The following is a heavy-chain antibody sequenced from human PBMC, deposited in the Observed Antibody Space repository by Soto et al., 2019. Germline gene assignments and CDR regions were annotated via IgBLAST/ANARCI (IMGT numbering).Heavy chain of an antibody. CDR2: IYHTGSS. V-gene: IGHV4-30-4*01. CDR1: GVSISSGNYY. D-gene: IGHD3-3*01. Sequence: QVQLQESGPGLVMPSQTLSLTCTVSGVSISSGNYYWGWLRQPPGKGLEWIGYIYHTGSSQSNPSLKSRVAISLDTSKNQFTLELRSVTAAYTAVYYCARDLLDTTVDYYFDYWGPGRLVTVSS. CDR3: ARDLLDTTVDYYFDY. J-gene: IGHJ4*02.